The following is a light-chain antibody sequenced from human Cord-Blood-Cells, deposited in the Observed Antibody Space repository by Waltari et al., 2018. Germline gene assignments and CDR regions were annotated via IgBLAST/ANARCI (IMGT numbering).Light chain of an antibody. CDR1: SSDVGRYTL. J-gene: IGLJ1*01. V-gene: IGLV2-23*01. Sequence: QSALTQPASVSGSPGQSITIPCTGTSSDVGRYTLVSWYQQHPGKAPKLKIYEGSKRPSGVSNRFSGSKSGNTASLTISGLQAEDEADYYCCSYAGSNYVFGTGTKVTVL. CDR2: EGS. CDR3: CSYAGSNYV.